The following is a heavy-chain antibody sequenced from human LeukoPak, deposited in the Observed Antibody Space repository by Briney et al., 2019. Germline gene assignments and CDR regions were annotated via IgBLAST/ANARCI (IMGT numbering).Heavy chain of an antibody. CDR3: TRSGNYWYFDY. CDR1: GFTFDDYA. J-gene: IGHJ4*02. V-gene: IGHV3-49*03. CDR2: IRSKAYGGTK. Sequence: PGGSLRLSCTASGFTFDDYAMSWFRQAPGKGLEWVGFIRSKAYGGTKEYAASVKGRFTISRDDSKSIAYLQMNSLKTEDTAVYYCTRSGNYWYFDYWGQGTLVTVSS. D-gene: IGHD1-26*01.